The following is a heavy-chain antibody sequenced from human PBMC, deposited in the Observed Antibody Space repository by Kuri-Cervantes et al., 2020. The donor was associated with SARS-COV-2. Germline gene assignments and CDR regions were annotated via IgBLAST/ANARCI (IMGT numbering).Heavy chain of an antibody. CDR3: ARLPTGGYSYGYGVAFDI. Sequence: ESLKISCAVSGYSISSGYYWGWIRQPPGKGLEWIGSIYHSGSTYYNPSLKSRVTISVDTSKNQFSLKLSSVTAADTAVYYCARLPTGGYSYGYGVAFDIWGQGTMVTVSS. CDR2: IYHSGST. D-gene: IGHD5-18*01. V-gene: IGHV4-38-2*01. CDR1: GYSISSGYY. J-gene: IGHJ3*02.